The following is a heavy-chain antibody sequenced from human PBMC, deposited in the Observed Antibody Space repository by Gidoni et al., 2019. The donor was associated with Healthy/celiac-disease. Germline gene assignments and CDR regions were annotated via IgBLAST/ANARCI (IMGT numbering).Heavy chain of an antibody. Sequence: QVQLVESGGGLVKPGGSLRLSCAASGFPFSAYYMSWIRQAPGKGLELVSYISSSGSTIYYADSVKGRFTISRDNAKNSLYLQMNSLRAEDTAVYYCARGGMEYCGGDCPNNHDAFDIWGQGTMVTVSS. J-gene: IGHJ3*02. D-gene: IGHD2-21*02. CDR2: ISSSGSTI. V-gene: IGHV3-11*01. CDR1: GFPFSAYY. CDR3: ARGGMEYCGGDCPNNHDAFDI.